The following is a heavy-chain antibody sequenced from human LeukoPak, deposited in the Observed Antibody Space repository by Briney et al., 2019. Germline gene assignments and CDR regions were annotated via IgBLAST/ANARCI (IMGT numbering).Heavy chain of an antibody. D-gene: IGHD3-10*01. V-gene: IGHV4-34*09. CDR1: GGSFSGYY. CDR2: INHSGST. Sequence: SGTLSLTCAVYGGSFSGYYWSWIRQPPGKGLEWIGEINHSGSTNYNPSLKSRVTISVDTSKNQFSLKLSSVTAADTAVYYCARDSITMVRGVISLWGQGTLVTVSS. CDR3: ARDSITMVRGVISL. J-gene: IGHJ4*02.